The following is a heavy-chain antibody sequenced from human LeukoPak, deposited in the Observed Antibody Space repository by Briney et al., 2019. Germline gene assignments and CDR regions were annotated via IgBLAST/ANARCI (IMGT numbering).Heavy chain of an antibody. V-gene: IGHV3-30*02. CDR3: ARDKKTVTTSLIYYYYYMDV. J-gene: IGHJ6*03. CDR2: IRYDGSNK. Sequence: GGSLRLSCAASGFTFSSYGMHWVRQAPGKGLEWVAFIRYDGSNKYYADSVKGRFTISRDNAKNSLYLQMNSLRAEGTAVYYCARDKKTVTTSLIYYYYYMDVWGKGTTVTISS. CDR1: GFTFSSYG. D-gene: IGHD4-17*01.